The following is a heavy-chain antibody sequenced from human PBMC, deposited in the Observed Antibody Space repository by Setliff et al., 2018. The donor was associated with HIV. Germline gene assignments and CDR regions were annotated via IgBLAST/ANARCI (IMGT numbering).Heavy chain of an antibody. J-gene: IGHJ6*02. CDR2: ICSTGECI. V-gene: IGHV3-64*02. Sequence: SLRLSCAASGLDFGGLAMHWVRQAPGKGLEYVAAICSTGECIHYAESVEGRFTISRDNSKKTLYLQMGRLRAEDAAVYYCATWAYRVGFDVWGQGTTVTVSS. CDR3: ATWAYRVGFDV. CDR1: GLDFGGLA. D-gene: IGHD1-26*01.